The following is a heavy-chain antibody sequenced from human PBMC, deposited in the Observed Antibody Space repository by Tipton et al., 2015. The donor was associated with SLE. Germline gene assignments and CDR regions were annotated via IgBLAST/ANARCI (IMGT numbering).Heavy chain of an antibody. J-gene: IGHJ3*02. CDR3: ARGGSGSYFLDAFDI. V-gene: IGHV3-7*04. CDR2: IKQDGSEK. Sequence: SLRLSCAASGFTFSSYWMSWVRQAPGKGLEWVANIKQDGSEKYYVDSVKGRFTMSRDNAKNSLYLQMNSLRAEDTAVYYCARGGSGSYFLDAFDIWGQGTMVTVSS. D-gene: IGHD3-10*01. CDR1: GFTFSSYW.